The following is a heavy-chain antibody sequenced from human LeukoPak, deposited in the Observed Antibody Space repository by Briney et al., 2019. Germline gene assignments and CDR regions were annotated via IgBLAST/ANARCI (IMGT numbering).Heavy chain of an antibody. D-gene: IGHD5-24*01. J-gene: IGHJ4*02. V-gene: IGHV3-73*01. CDR3: TSINLLGDGYTMVGY. Sequence: AGGSLRLSCAASGFTFSGSAMHWVRQASGKGLEWVGRVRSKANSYATAYAASVKGRFTISRDDSKNTAYLQMNSLKTEDTAVYYCTSINLLGDGYTMVGYWGQGTLVTVSS. CDR1: GFTFSGSA. CDR2: VRSKANSYAT.